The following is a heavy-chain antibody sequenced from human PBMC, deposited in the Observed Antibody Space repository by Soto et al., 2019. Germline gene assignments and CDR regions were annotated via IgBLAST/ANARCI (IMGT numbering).Heavy chain of an antibody. CDR2: TYYSGST. D-gene: IGHD3-22*01. CDR3: AGENGDSSGGLDY. CDR1: GGSISSGGYY. J-gene: IGHJ4*02. V-gene: IGHV4-31*03. Sequence: QVQLQESGPGLVKPSQTLSLTCTVSGGSISSGGYYWSWIRQHPGQGLEWIGYTYYSGSTYYNPSLKSRIIISEDTSKNQFSLKLSSVTAADTAVYYCAGENGDSSGGLDYGGQGTLVTVSS.